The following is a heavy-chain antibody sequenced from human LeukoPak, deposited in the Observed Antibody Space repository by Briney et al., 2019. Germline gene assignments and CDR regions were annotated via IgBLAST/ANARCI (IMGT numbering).Heavy chain of an antibody. J-gene: IGHJ4*02. D-gene: IGHD5-24*01. CDR2: MNPNSGNT. V-gene: IGHV1-8*03. CDR1: GYTFTSYD. CDR3: ARWVLNRGWLQSGDDY. Sequence: GASVKVSCKASGYTFTSYDINWVRQATGQGLEWMGWMNPNSGNTGYAQKFQGRVTITRNTSISTAYMELSSLRSEDTAVYYCARWVLNRGWLQSGDDYWGQGTLVTVSS.